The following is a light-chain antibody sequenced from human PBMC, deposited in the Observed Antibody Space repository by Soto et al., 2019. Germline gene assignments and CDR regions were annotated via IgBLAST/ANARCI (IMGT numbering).Light chain of an antibody. CDR2: RAS. Sequence: DIVMTQSPDSLAVSLGERATIKCKSSQSLLSSSNSLNYLTWFQQKPGHPPKLLITRASTRESGVPARFSGSGSGTDFTLTINSLQAEDVAVYYCQQYYSAPVTFGQGTRLEIK. CDR3: QQYYSAPVT. V-gene: IGKV4-1*01. CDR1: QSLLSSSNSLNY. J-gene: IGKJ5*01.